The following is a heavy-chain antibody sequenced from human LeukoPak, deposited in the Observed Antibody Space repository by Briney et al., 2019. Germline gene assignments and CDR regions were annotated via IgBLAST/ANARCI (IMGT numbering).Heavy chain of an antibody. CDR3: AKELEVIIAVASPTFYYYGMDV. CDR1: GFTFSSYG. D-gene: IGHD6-19*01. Sequence: PGRSLRLSCAASGFTFSSYGMHWVRKSTGKGLEWVAVISYDGSNKYYADAVKGRLTISRDNSKKTRYLQMNSLRTEDTAVYYCAKELEVIIAVASPTFYYYGMDVWGQGTTVTVSS. J-gene: IGHJ6*02. V-gene: IGHV3-30*18. CDR2: ISYDGSNK.